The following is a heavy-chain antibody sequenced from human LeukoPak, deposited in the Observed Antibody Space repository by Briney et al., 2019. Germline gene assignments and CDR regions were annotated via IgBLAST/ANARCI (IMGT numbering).Heavy chain of an antibody. CDR3: AKGRQYSSGYYYGYLDV. D-gene: IGHD3-22*01. CDR2: ISWDGGST. Sequence: GGSLRLSCAASGFTFDDYAMHWVRQAPGKGLEWFSLISWDGGSTYYADSVKGRFTISRDNSKNSLYLQMNSLRAEDTALYYCAKGRQYSSGYYYGYLDVWGKGTTVTVSS. V-gene: IGHV3-43D*03. CDR1: GFTFDDYA. J-gene: IGHJ6*04.